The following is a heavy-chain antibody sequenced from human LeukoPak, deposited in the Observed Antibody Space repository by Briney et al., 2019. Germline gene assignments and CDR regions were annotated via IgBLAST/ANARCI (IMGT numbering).Heavy chain of an antibody. CDR2: IYTGGTT. V-gene: IGHV3-53*01. Sequence: GGSLRLSCAASGFTVSSNYMLWVRQAPGKGLECVSGIYTGGTTYYADSVKARFYISRDNSKNTLNLQMNSLRAEYTAVYYCARPRPFDYWGQGTLVTVSS. CDR3: ARPRPFDY. CDR1: GFTVSSNY. J-gene: IGHJ4*02.